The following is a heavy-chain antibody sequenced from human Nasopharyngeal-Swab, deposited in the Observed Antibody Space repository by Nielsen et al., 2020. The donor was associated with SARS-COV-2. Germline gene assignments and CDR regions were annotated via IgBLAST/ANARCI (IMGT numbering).Heavy chain of an antibody. D-gene: IGHD3-22*01. CDR3: ARAWSCDSSGCYFDY. Sequence: GESLKISCAASGFTFSSYSMNWVRQAPGKGLEWVSVIYSGGSTYYADSVKGRFTISRDNSKNTLYLQMNSLRAEDTAVYYCARAWSCDSSGCYFDYWGQGTLVTVSS. J-gene: IGHJ4*02. CDR1: GFTFSSYS. CDR2: IYSGGST. V-gene: IGHV3-53*01.